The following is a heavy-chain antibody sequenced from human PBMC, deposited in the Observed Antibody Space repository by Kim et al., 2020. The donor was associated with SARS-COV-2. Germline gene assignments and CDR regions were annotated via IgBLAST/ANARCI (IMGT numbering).Heavy chain of an antibody. J-gene: IGHJ4*02. CDR1: GFTFSSYA. V-gene: IGHV3-23*01. CDR2: ISASGSGT. Sequence: GGSLRLSCAASGFTFSSYAMSWVRQAPGKGLEWVSAISASGSGTYYADSVKGRFTSSRDNSKNTLYLQMNSLRAEDTAVYCCAKRVMTDRYFDYWGQGTLVTVSS. D-gene: IGHD2-21*02. CDR3: AKRVMTDRYFDY.